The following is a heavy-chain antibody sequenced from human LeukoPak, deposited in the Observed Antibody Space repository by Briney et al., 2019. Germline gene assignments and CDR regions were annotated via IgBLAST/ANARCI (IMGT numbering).Heavy chain of an antibody. CDR3: AKAGPDIVVVPAAISFDY. Sequence: GGSLRLSCAASGFTFSSYAMSWVRQAPGKGLEWVSAISGSGGNTYYADSVKGRFTISRDNSKNTLYLQMNSLRAEDTAVYYCAKAGPDIVVVPAAISFDYWGQGTLVTVSS. V-gene: IGHV3-23*01. D-gene: IGHD2-2*01. J-gene: IGHJ4*02. CDR1: GFTFSSYA. CDR2: ISGSGGNT.